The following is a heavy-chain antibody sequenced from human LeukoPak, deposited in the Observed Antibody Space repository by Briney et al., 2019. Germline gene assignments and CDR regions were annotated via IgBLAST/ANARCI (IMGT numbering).Heavy chain of an antibody. CDR3: AKFRGYYDSSGVRTDY. J-gene: IGHJ4*02. Sequence: GGSLRLSCAASGFTFSSYAMSWVRQALGKGLEWVSAISGSGGSTYYADSVKGRFTISRDNSKNTLYLQMNSLRAEDTAVYYCAKFRGYYDSSGVRTDYWGQGTLVTVSS. CDR2: ISGSGGST. D-gene: IGHD3-22*01. CDR1: GFTFSSYA. V-gene: IGHV3-23*01.